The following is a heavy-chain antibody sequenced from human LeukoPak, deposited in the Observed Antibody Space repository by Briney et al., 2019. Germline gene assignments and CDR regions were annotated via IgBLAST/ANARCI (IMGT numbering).Heavy chain of an antibody. CDR1: GYSFTSYW. J-gene: IGHJ1*01. CDR2: IYPGDSDT. D-gene: IGHD2-2*01. V-gene: IGHV5-51*01. CDR3: ARQALPVTHYFQY. Sequence: KGGESLKISCKGSGYSFTSYWIGWVRQMPGKGLEWMGIIYPGDSDTRYSPSFQGQVTISADKSINTAYLQWSSLKASDTAMYYCARQALPVTHYFQYWGQGTLVTVSS.